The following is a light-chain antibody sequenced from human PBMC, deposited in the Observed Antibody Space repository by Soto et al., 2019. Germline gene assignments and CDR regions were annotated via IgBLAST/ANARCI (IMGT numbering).Light chain of an antibody. CDR1: QSVRTK. CDR2: GAS. CDR3: QQYNKWPLT. V-gene: IGKV3-15*01. Sequence: EIVVTQCPDTLYVCPGEGATLACRASQSVRTKLAWYQQKAGQAPRLLIYGASTRATGIPDRFSGSGSGTEFTLTISSLQSEDFTVYYCQQYNKWPLTFGQGTKVDIK. J-gene: IGKJ1*01.